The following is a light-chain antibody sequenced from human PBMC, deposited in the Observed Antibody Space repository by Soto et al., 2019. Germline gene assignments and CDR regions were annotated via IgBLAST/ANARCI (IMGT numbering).Light chain of an antibody. Sequence: EIVLTQPPATLSLFPGERATLSCRASQSVSRYLAWYQQIPGQAPRLLIYDASNKATGIPARFSGSGSGTDFSLTISSLEPEDFAVYYCQQRSNWPFTFGPGTKLDIK. J-gene: IGKJ3*01. CDR2: DAS. V-gene: IGKV3-11*01. CDR3: QQRSNWPFT. CDR1: QSVSRY.